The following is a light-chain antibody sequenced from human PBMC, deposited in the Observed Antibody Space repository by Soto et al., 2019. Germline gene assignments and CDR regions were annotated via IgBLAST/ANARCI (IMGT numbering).Light chain of an antibody. CDR3: QQYDNLPIT. CDR2: DAS. Sequence: DIQMTQSPSSLSASVGDRVTITGQASQDITTYLNWYQQKPGTAPKLLIYDASDLEAGVPSRFSGSGSGTNFTFTISSLQPEDIATYYCQQYDNLPITFGQGTRLEIK. V-gene: IGKV1-33*01. CDR1: QDITTY. J-gene: IGKJ5*01.